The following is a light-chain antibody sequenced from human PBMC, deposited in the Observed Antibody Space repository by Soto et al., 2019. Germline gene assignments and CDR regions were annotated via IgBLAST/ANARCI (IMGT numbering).Light chain of an antibody. CDR1: QSLSSSY. CDR2: AAS. J-gene: IGKJ1*01. V-gene: IGKV3-20*01. CDR3: QRYGTSRT. Sequence: EIVMTQSPATLSVSPGDRATLSCRASQSLSSSYLAWYQQRPGQAPRLLIYAASSRATGIPDRFSGSGSGTDFTLTISRLEPEDFAVYYCQRYGTSRTFGQGTKVDIK.